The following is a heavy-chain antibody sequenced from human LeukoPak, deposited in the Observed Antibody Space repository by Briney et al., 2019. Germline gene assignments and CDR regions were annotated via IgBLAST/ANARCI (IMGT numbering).Heavy chain of an antibody. V-gene: IGHV1-8*01. CDR3: VKRGYSYGDFDY. CDR1: GYTFTSYD. CDR2: MNPDSGNT. J-gene: IGHJ4*02. D-gene: IGHD5-18*01. Sequence: ASVKVSCKASGYTFTSYDINWVRQATGQGLEWMGWMNPDSGNTGYAQKFQGRVTMTRNTSISTAHMELSSLRSEDTAVYYCVKRGYSYGDFDYWGQGTLVTVSS.